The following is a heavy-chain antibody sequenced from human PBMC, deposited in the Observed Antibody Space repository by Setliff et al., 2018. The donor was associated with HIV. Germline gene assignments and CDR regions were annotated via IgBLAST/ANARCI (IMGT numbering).Heavy chain of an antibody. V-gene: IGHV1-8*03. D-gene: IGHD3-3*01. CDR3: ARSGPRDHDFWYDQSRRYFDL. CDR2: MNPKSGNT. J-gene: IGHJ2*01. Sequence: ASVKVSCKASGYTFTQSDINWVRQATGQSPEWMGWMNPKSGNTGYKQTFQDRITITRDTSINTIHMELKSLTSEDTAVYYCARSGPRDHDFWYDQSRRYFDLWGRGALVTVSS. CDR1: GYTFTQSD.